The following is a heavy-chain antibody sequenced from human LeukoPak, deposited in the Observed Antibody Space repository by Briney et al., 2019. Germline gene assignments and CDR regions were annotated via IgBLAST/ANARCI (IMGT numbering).Heavy chain of an antibody. V-gene: IGHV4-34*01. CDR1: GGSFSGYY. Sequence: SETLSLTCAVYGGSFSGYYWSWIRRPPGKGLEWIGEINHSGSTNYNPSLKSRVTISVDTSKNQFSLKLSSVTAADTAVYYCARLVPHYDYAWGSYRYGWFDPWGQGTLVTVSS. CDR2: INHSGST. J-gene: IGHJ5*02. D-gene: IGHD3-16*02. CDR3: ARLVPHYDYAWGSYRYGWFDP.